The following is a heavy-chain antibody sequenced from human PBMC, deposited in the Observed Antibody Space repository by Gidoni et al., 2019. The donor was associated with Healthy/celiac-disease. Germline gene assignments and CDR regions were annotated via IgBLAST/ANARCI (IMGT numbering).Heavy chain of an antibody. CDR3: TSSAGYSSSWGPFYYYYMDV. J-gene: IGHJ6*03. CDR2: IRSKANSYAT. V-gene: IGHV3-73*02. D-gene: IGHD6-13*01. CDR1: GFTFSGSA. Sequence: EVQLVESGGGLVQPGGSLKLSCAASGFTFSGSAMHWVRQASGKGLECVGRIRSKANSYATAYAASVKGRVTISRDDSKNTAYLQMNSLKTEDTAVYYCTSSAGYSSSWGPFYYYYMDVWGKGTTVTVSS.